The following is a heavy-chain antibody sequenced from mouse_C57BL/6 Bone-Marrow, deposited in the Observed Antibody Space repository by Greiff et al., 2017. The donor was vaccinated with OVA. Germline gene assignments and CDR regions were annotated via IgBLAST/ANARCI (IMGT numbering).Heavy chain of an antibody. Sequence: QVQLKESGPELVKPGASVKLSCKASGYTFTSYDINWVKQRPGQGLEWIGWFYPRDGSTKYTEKFKGKATLTVDTASSTAYMELHSLTSEDSAVYICTLTTVVPYAMDYWGQGTSVTVSS. V-gene: IGHV1-85*01. J-gene: IGHJ4*01. CDR1: GYTFTSYD. CDR2: FYPRDGST. D-gene: IGHD1-1*01. CDR3: TLTTVVPYAMDY.